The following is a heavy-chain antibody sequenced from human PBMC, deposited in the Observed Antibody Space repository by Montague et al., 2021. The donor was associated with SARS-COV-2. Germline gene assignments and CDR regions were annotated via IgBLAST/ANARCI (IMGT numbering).Heavy chain of an antibody. CDR1: GVSISSGSYD. Sequence: SETLSLTCSVSGVSISSGSYDWSWVRQPPGKGLEWIGYVYHTGSTNYNPSLKGRVTLSIDTSKNQFSLNLTSVTAADTAVYYCVREKYYFDDSGSKWGQGTLVTV. CDR3: VREKYYFDDSGSK. D-gene: IGHD3-22*01. CDR2: VYHTGST. J-gene: IGHJ4*02. V-gene: IGHV4-61*01.